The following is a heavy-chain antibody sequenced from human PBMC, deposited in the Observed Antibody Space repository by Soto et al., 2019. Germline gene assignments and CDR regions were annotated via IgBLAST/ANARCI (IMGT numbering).Heavy chain of an antibody. CDR2: INPNSDGT. V-gene: IGHV1-2*04. D-gene: IGHD6-13*01. CDR1: GYTFTGYY. Sequence: ASVKVSCKASGYTFTGYYMHWVRQAPGQGLEWMGWINPNSDGTNYAQKFQGWVTMTRDTSISTAYMELSRLRSDDTAVYYCARDDSSSELDYWGQGTLVTVSS. J-gene: IGHJ4*02. CDR3: ARDDSSSELDY.